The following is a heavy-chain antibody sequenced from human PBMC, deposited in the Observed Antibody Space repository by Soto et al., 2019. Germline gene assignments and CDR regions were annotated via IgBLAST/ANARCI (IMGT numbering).Heavy chain of an antibody. CDR3: ARMGGWYFDY. V-gene: IGHV4-59*08. CDR2: IYYSGST. D-gene: IGHD6-19*01. CDR1: GGSISSYY. J-gene: IGHJ4*02. Sequence: LETLSLTCTVSGGSISSYYWSWIRQPPGKGLEWIGYIYYSGSTNYNPSLKSRVTISVDTSKNQFSLKLSSVTAADTAVYYCARMGGWYFDYWGQGTLVTVSS.